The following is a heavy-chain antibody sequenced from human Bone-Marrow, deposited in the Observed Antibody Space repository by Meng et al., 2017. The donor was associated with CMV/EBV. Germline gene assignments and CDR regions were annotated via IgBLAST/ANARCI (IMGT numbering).Heavy chain of an antibody. V-gene: IGHV3-7*01. D-gene: IGHD2-2*01. CDR1: GFTFSSYW. Sequence: GGSLRLSCAASGFTFSSYWMSWVRQAPGKGLEWVANIKQDGSEKYYVDSVKGRFTISRDNAKNSLYLQMNSLRAEDTAVYYCAREVRHHYCSSTSCYVSNWYFDLWGRGTLVTVSS. CDR3: AREVRHHYCSSTSCYVSNWYFDL. CDR2: IKQDGSEK. J-gene: IGHJ2*01.